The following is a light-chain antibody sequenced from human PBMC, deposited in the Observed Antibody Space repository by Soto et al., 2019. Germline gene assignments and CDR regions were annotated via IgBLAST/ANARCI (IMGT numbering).Light chain of an antibody. CDR3: HQYGSSPWT. Sequence: EIVLTQSPGTLSLSPGERATLSCRASQSVSNSYIAWYQQKPGQAPRLLIYGASSRATGIPDRFSGSGSGTDFTLTISRLEPEDFAVYYCHQYGSSPWTFGPGTKVEIK. V-gene: IGKV3-20*01. J-gene: IGKJ1*01. CDR2: GAS. CDR1: QSVSNSY.